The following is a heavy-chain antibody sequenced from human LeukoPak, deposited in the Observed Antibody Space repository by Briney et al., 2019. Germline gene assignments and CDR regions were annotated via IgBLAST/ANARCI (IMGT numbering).Heavy chain of an antibody. V-gene: IGHV3-23*01. CDR1: GFTFNTYA. J-gene: IGHJ4*02. CDR3: AKTTVGYSSGRYPGWPADC. D-gene: IGHD6-19*01. Sequence: GGSLRLSCEASGFTFNTYAIYWVRQAPGKGLEWVSGICGSGGCTYYADSVKGRFTFSRDNSKNTVYLQMNSLTADDTAVYYCAKTTVGYSSGRYPGWPADCWGQGTLVTVSS. CDR2: ICGSGGCT.